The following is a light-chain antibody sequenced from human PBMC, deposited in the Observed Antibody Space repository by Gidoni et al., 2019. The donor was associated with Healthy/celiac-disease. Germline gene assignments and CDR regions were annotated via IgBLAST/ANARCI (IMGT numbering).Light chain of an antibody. CDR3: QSADSSGTYVV. V-gene: IGLV3-25*03. CDR2: KDS. J-gene: IGLJ2*01. Sequence: SYELTQPPSVSVSPGQTARITCSGDALPKQYAYWYQQKPGQAPVLVICKDSDRPSGTPERFSGSSSGTTVTLTISGVQAEDEADYYCQSADSSGTYVVFGGWTKLTVL. CDR1: ALPKQY.